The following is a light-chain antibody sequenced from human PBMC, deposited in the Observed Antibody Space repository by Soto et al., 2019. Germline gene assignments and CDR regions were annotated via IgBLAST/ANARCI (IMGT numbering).Light chain of an antibody. CDR3: CSYAGSSWV. J-gene: IGLJ2*01. CDR1: SSDVGGYNY. Sequence: QSALTQPRPVSGSPGQSVTISCTGTSSDVGGYNYVSWYQQHPGKAPKLMIYDVSKRPSGVPDRFSGSKSGNTASLTISGLQAEDEADYYCCSYAGSSWVFGGGTKVTVL. CDR2: DVS. V-gene: IGLV2-11*01.